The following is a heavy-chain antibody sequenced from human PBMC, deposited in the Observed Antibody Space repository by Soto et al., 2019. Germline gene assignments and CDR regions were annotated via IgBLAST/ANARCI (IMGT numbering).Heavy chain of an antibody. Sequence: PSETLSLTCAVYGGSFSGYYWSWIRQPPGKGLEWIGEMNHSGNTNYNPSLKSRVTISVDTSKNQFSLKVNSVTAADTAVYYCAKRYCSGDRCYYVDYWGQGTQVTVSS. V-gene: IGHV4-34*01. D-gene: IGHD2-15*01. CDR1: GGSFSGYY. J-gene: IGHJ4*02. CDR2: MNHSGNT. CDR3: AKRYCSGDRCYYVDY.